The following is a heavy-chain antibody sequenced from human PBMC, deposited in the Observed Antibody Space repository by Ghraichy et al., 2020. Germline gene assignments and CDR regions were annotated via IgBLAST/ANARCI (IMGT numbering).Heavy chain of an antibody. CDR2: LNFGGGST. J-gene: IGHJ4*02. V-gene: IGHV3-23*01. Sequence: GGSLRLSCAASGFRFSNYAMSWVRQAPGKGLEWVSALNFGGGSTYYADSVRGRFTISRDNSKNTLYLQMNSLRAEDTAVDYCAKVPSPARPYYFDYWGPGPLVSVSS. D-gene: IGHD6-6*01. CDR3: AKVPSPARPYYFDY. CDR1: GFRFSNYA.